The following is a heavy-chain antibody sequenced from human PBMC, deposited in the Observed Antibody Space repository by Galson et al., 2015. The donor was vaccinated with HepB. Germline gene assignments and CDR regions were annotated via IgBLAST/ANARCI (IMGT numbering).Heavy chain of an antibody. J-gene: IGHJ5*02. CDR1: GFSFSSYW. CDR3: ARVPYSSTSPRFDP. CDR2: IKQDGSEK. Sequence: SLRLSCAGSGFSFSSYWMSWVRQASEKGLEWVANIKQDGSEKYYVDSVKGRLTISRDNARNSVYLQMSSLRAEDTAIYYCARVPYSSTSPRFDPWGQGTLVTVSS. D-gene: IGHD2-2*01. V-gene: IGHV3-7*03.